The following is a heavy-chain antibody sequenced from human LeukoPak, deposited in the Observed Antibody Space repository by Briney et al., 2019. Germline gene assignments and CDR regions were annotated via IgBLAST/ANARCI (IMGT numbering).Heavy chain of an antibody. CDR2: ISAYNGNT. CDR1: GYTFTSYG. V-gene: IGHV1-18*01. CDR3: ARDPRGGLELQVNSNDY. Sequence: ASVKVSCKASGYTFTSYGISWVRQAPGQGLEWMGCISAYNGNTNYAQKLQGRVTMTTDTSTSTAYMELRSLRSDDTAVYYCARDPRGGLELQVNSNDYWGQGTLVTVSS. D-gene: IGHD1-7*01. J-gene: IGHJ4*02.